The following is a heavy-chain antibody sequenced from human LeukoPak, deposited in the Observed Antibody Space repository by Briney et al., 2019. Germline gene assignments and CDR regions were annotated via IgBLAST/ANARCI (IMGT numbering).Heavy chain of an antibody. V-gene: IGHV1-2*02. Sequence: ASVKVSCKASGYTLTGYYMHWVRQAPGQGLEWMGWINPNSGGTNYAQKFQGRVTMTSDTPISTASIELSRLRSDDTAVYYCARSRDVDTAMASWGQGTLVTVSS. CDR1: GYTLTGYY. D-gene: IGHD5-18*01. J-gene: IGHJ4*02. CDR2: INPNSGGT. CDR3: ARSRDVDTAMAS.